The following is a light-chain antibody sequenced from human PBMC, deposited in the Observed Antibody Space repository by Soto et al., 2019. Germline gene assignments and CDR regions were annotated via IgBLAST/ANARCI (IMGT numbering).Light chain of an antibody. J-gene: IGKJ3*01. V-gene: IGKV1-39*01. CDR3: QQSYSNPPTFT. CDR1: QSISSY. CDR2: AAS. Sequence: DIQMTQSPSSLSASVGDIVTITCRASQSISSYLNWYQQKTGKAPKLLIYAASSLQSGVPSSFSGSGSGTDFTLTISMLQPENFATYYCQQSYSNPPTFTFGPGTKVDIK.